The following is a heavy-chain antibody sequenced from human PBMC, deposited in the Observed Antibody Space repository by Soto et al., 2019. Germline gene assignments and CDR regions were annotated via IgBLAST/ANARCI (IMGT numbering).Heavy chain of an antibody. CDR3: VRDDSGLGLDY. J-gene: IGHJ4*02. V-gene: IGHV3-74*01. CDR1: GFTFSTYW. CDR2: TDSDGTFT. D-gene: IGHD1-26*01. Sequence: EVQLVESGGGLVQPGGSLRLSCVASGFTFSTYWMHWVRQTPGEGLVWVSHTDSDGTFTTYADSVKGRFTISRDNAKSTLYLQMNSLRAEDTGVYYCVRDDSGLGLDYWGLGTLATVSS.